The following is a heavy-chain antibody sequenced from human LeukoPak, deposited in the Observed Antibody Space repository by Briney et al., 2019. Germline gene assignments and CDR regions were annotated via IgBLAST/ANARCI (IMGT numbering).Heavy chain of an antibody. CDR1: GFTFGDYA. J-gene: IGHJ4*02. CDR3: TREYYDIFTGYYWVDY. Sequence: GGSLRLSCTASGFTFGDYAMSWVRQAPGKGMEGVGFIRRKGYGCTTEYAASVKGRFTISRDDSKSIAYLQMNSLKTEDTAVYYCTREYYDIFTGYYWVDYWGQGTLVTVSS. D-gene: IGHD3-9*01. V-gene: IGHV3-49*04. CDR2: IRRKGYGCTT.